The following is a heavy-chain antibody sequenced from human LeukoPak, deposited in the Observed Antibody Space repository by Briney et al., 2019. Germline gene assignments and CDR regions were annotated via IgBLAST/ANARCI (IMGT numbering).Heavy chain of an antibody. D-gene: IGHD3-10*01. J-gene: IGHJ4*02. Sequence: ASVKVSCKASGYTFTSYGISWVRQAPGQGLEWMGWISGYNGNTNYAQKFQGRVTMTTDTSTSTAYMELRSLRSDDTAVYYCARDGYYYGSGSYFRYWGQGTLVTVSS. V-gene: IGHV1-18*01. CDR1: GYTFTSYG. CDR2: ISGYNGNT. CDR3: ARDGYYYGSGSYFRY.